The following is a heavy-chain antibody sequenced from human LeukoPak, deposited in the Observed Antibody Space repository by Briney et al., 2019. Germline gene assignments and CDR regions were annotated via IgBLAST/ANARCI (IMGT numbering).Heavy chain of an antibody. CDR1: GFTFSSYA. CDR2: ISGSGGST. D-gene: IGHD3-22*01. V-gene: IGHV3-23*01. Sequence: GGSLRLSCAASGFTFSSYAMSWVRQAPGKGLEWVSAISGSGGSTYYADSVKGRFTISRDNSKNTLYLQMNSLRAEDTAVYYCAKLKEDYYDSTLFDYWGQGTLVTVSS. CDR3: AKLKEDYYDSTLFDY. J-gene: IGHJ4*02.